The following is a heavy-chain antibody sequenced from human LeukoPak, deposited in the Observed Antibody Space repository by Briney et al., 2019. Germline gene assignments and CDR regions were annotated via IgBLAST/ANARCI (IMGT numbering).Heavy chain of an antibody. Sequence: SQTLSLTCAVSGGSISSGGYSWSWIRQPPGKGLEWIGYIYHSGSTYYNPSLKSRVAISVDRSKNQFSLKLSSVTAADTAVYYCARAGYYYDSSGYTDAFDIWGQGTMVTVSS. CDR3: ARAGYYYDSSGYTDAFDI. D-gene: IGHD3-22*01. V-gene: IGHV4-30-2*01. J-gene: IGHJ3*02. CDR2: IYHSGST. CDR1: GGSISSGGYS.